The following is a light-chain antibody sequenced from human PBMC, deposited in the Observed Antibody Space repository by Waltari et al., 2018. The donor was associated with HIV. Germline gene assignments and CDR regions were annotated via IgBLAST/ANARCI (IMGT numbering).Light chain of an antibody. CDR2: WNN. CDR1: CSTTGTSY. J-gene: IGLJ2*01. CDR3: AAWGDSLSNVV. Sequence: QSVLTQPPSASGTPGQRVTTSCSGGCSTTGTSYACWYLRPHGTAPKLLIYWNNQRPSGVPDRCSGSKSGTSASLAISGLRSEDEANYYCAAWGDSLSNVVFGGGTKLTVL. V-gene: IGLV1-47*01.